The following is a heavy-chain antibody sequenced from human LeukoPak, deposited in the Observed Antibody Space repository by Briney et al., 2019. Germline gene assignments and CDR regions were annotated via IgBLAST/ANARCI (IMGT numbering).Heavy chain of an antibody. V-gene: IGHV3-15*01. Sequence: GGSLRLSCAASGFTFSNAWMSWVRQAPGKGLEWVGRIKSKTDGGTTDYAAPVKGRFTISRDNSKNTLYLQMNSLRAEDTAVYYCARGTPSSSGWLYYGMDVWGQGTTVTVSS. CDR3: ARGTPSSSGWLYYGMDV. D-gene: IGHD6-19*01. J-gene: IGHJ6*02. CDR1: GFTFSNAW. CDR2: IKSKTDGGTT.